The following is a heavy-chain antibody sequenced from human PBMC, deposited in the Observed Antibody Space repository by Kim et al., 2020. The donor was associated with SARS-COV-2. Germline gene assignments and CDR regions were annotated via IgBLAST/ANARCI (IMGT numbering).Heavy chain of an antibody. CDR3: ASQRFRTGGIVY. J-gene: IGHJ4*02. Sequence: YYNPSVMSRVTISVHTSKNQFSLNLSSVTAADTAVYYSASQRFRTGGIVYWGQGTLVTVSS. D-gene: IGHD7-27*01. V-gene: IGHV4-31*02.